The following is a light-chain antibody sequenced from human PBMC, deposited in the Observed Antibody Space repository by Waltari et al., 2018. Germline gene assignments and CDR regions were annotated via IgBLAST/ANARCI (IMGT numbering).Light chain of an antibody. V-gene: IGKV1-6*02. CDR3: LQGYDFPCT. Sequence: QLTQSPSSLSATLGDTVTITCRARRYIANNLNWYQQQPGNAPTLLIYRASRFQSGVPSRFSGSGSGTDFSLTVSSLQTEDFATYYCLQGYDFPCTFGRGTKVEIK. CDR1: RYIANN. J-gene: IGKJ4*01. CDR2: RAS.